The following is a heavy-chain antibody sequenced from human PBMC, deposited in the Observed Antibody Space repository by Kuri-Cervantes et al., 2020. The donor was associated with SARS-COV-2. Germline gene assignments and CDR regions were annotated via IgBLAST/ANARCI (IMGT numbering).Heavy chain of an antibody. V-gene: IGHV3-33*01. J-gene: IGHJ4*02. CDR2: IWYDGSNK. D-gene: IGHD1-26*01. Sequence: GGSLRLSCAASGFTFSSYGMRWVRQAPGKGLEWVAVIWYDGSNKYYADSVKGRFTISRDNSKNTLYLQMNSLRAEDTAVYYCARDFGFGSWGLLGTDYWGQGTLVTVSS. CDR1: GFTFSSYG. CDR3: ARDFGFGSWGLLGTDY.